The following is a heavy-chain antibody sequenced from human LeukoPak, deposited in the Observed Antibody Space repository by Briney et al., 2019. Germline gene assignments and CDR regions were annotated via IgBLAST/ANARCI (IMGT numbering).Heavy chain of an antibody. CDR2: INPNSGGT. V-gene: IGHV1-2*02. CDR3: ARDRPGYYDSSGAFDI. D-gene: IGHD3-22*01. Sequence: ASVTVSFKASGYTFTVYYMHWVRQAPGQGLEWMGWINPNSGGTNYAQKFQGRVTMTRDTSISTAYMELSRLRSDDTAVHYCARDRPGYYDSSGAFDIWGQGTMVTVSS. J-gene: IGHJ3*02. CDR1: GYTFTVYY.